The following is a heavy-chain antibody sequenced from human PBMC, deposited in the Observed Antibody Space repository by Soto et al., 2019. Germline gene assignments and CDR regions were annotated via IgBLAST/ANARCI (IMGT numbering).Heavy chain of an antibody. D-gene: IGHD2-21*01. V-gene: IGHV3-74*01. J-gene: IGHJ6*02. CDR2: IKFDGITA. Sequence: EVQVVESGGGLVQPGGSLRLSCVASGFTFTAYWMHWVRQAPGQGLVWVSSIKFDGITASYADSVNGRFTISRDNAKNTVYVQMDSLRAEDTGRYYCARGIRNYYGADVWGQGTTVTVSS. CDR3: ARGIRNYYGADV. CDR1: GFTFTAYW.